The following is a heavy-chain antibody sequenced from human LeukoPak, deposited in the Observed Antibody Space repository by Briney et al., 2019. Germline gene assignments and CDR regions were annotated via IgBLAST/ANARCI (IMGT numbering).Heavy chain of an antibody. CDR1: GFAFSGFY. V-gene: IGHV3-73*01. Sequence: GGSLKLSCAASGFAFSGFYMHWVRQASGRGLEWVGLIRSKPNSYTTVYAASVKGRFTISRDNAKNSLYLQINSLRAEDTAVYYCARDSPGYGGYSYWGQGTLVTVSS. CDR2: IRSKPNSYTT. J-gene: IGHJ4*02. CDR3: ARDSPGYGGYSY. D-gene: IGHD5-12*01.